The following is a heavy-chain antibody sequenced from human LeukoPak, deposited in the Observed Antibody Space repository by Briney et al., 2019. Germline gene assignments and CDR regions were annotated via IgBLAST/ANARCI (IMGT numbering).Heavy chain of an antibody. J-gene: IGHJ4*02. CDR2: IYTGGST. V-gene: IGHV3-53*01. CDR3: ARLGVGAIYFDY. D-gene: IGHD1-26*01. CDR1: GFTISTNY. Sequence: GGSLRLSCAASGFTISTNYMSWVRQAPGKGLEWVSVIYTGGSTYYADSLKGRFTISRDNSKNTLYLQMNSLRAEDTAVYYCARLGVGAIYFDYWGQGTLVTVSS.